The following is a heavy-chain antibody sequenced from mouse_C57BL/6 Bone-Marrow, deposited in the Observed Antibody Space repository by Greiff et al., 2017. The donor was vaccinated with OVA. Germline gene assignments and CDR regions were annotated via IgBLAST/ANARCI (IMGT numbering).Heavy chain of an antibody. CDR2: ISDGGSYT. CDR1: GFTFSSYA. CDR3: ARGQGGLWYFDY. D-gene: IGHD1-1*02. Sequence: DVKLVESGGGLVKPGGSLKLSCAASGFTFSSYAMSWVRQTPEKRLEWVATISDGGSYTYYPDNVKGRFTISRDNAKNNLYLQMSHLKSEDTAMYYCARGQGGLWYFDYWGQGTTLTVSS. J-gene: IGHJ2*01. V-gene: IGHV5-4*03.